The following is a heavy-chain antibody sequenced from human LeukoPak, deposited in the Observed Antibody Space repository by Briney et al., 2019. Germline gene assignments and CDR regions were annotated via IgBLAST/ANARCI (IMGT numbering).Heavy chain of an antibody. CDR1: RFIITNIA. J-gene: IGHJ4*02. D-gene: IGHD1-26*01. V-gene: IGHV3-23*01. Sequence: PGGSLRLSCAASRFIITNIAMSWVRQGPGKGLEWVSGISDSGGRKYYADSAKGRFTISRDNSKNTVYLQMNSLRAEDTALYYCVKAYTTSGTYSEPWGQGTLVTVSS. CDR2: ISDSGGRK. CDR3: VKAYTTSGTYSEP.